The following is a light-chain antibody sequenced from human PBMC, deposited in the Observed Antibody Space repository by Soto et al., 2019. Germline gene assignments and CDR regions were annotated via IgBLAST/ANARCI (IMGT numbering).Light chain of an antibody. CDR3: SSYTTSSVWM. CDR1: SNDVGGYNY. J-gene: IGLJ3*02. Sequence: QSVLTQPASVSGSPGQSITISCTGTSNDVGGYNYVSWYQQHPGKAPKLMISEVTNRPSGVSDRFSGSKSGNTASLTISGLQAEDEADYYCSSYTTSSVWMFGGGTKLTVL. CDR2: EVT. V-gene: IGLV2-14*01.